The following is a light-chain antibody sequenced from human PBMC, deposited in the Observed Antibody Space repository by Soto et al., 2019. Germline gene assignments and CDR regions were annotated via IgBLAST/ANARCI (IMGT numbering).Light chain of an antibody. V-gene: IGLV2-8*01. J-gene: IGLJ3*02. CDR1: SSDVGGFNF. CDR2: EVT. Sequence: QSALTQPPSASGSPGQSVTISCTGTSSDVGGFNFVPWYQHHPGKAPKLMIYEVTKRPSGVPDRFSGSKSANTASLTVSGLQAEDEADYYCSSYAGGNNWVFGGGTKLTV. CDR3: SSYAGGNNWV.